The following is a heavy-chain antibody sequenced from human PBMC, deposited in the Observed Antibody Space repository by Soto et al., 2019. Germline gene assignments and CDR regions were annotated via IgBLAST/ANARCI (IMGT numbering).Heavy chain of an antibody. CDR1: GFTFSSYR. V-gene: IGHV3-21*01. CDR2: VSKGGSYT. CDR3: SRDWDHMDV. J-gene: IGHJ6*03. Sequence: EVQLVESGGGLVKPGESLRLACAGSGFTFSSYRFNWVRQAPGKGLEWVSSVSKGGSYTYYADSVKGRFTISRDNAENSAFLQMNSLRAEDTAVYYCSRDWDHMDVWGKGTTVTVS. D-gene: IGHD1-26*01.